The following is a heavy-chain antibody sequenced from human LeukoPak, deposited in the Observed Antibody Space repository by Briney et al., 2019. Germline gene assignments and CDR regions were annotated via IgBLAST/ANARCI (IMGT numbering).Heavy chain of an antibody. V-gene: IGHV3-53*01. D-gene: IGHD3-10*01. CDR3: AKYYAARSRSFDF. CDR1: DLTVSSNY. J-gene: IGHJ4*02. CDR2: IYSGDST. Sequence: PGGSLRLSCAASDLTVSSNYMSWVRQAPGKGLQCVSLIYSGDSTYYADSVKGRFTISRDNSKNTLYLQMNSLRADDTAVYYCAKYYAARSRSFDFWGQGTLVTVSS.